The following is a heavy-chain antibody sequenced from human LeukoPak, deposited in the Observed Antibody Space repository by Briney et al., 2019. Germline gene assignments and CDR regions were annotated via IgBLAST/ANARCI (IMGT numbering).Heavy chain of an antibody. CDR1: GLAVSSNY. Sequence: GGSLRLSCAASGLAVSSNYMNWVRQAPGKGLEWVSVIYSGGSTYYADSVKGRFTVSRDNSKNTLYLQMNSLRAEDTAVYYCARPRSSIVVVPAAHDYWGQGTLVTVSS. J-gene: IGHJ4*02. D-gene: IGHD2-2*01. V-gene: IGHV3-53*05. CDR2: IYSGGST. CDR3: ARPRSSIVVVPAAHDY.